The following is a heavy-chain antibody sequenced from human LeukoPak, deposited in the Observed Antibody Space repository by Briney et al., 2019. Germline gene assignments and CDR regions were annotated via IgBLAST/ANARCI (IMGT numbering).Heavy chain of an antibody. J-gene: IGHJ6*03. D-gene: IGHD2-8*01. CDR1: GFTFNNAW. Sequence: GGSLRLSCAASGFTFNNAWMSWVRQAPGKGLEWVGRIKSKTDGGTTDYAAPVKGRFTISRDDSKNTLYLQMNSLKTEDTAVYYCTTGYCTNGVCYDYYYYYMDVWGKGTTVTVSS. V-gene: IGHV3-15*01. CDR2: IKSKTDGGTT. CDR3: TTGYCTNGVCYDYYYYYMDV.